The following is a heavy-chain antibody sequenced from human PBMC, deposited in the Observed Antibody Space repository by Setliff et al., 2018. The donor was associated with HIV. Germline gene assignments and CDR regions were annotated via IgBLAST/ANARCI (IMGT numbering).Heavy chain of an antibody. CDR3: ARPTYYTDNSGHPRYYFET. J-gene: IGHJ5*02. Sequence: GASVKVSCKASADTFSSHVISWFRQAPGQGLEWMGGIIPIFGSASFPQNFQGRLTITVDEPTSTAYMELSSLTSDDTAVYYCARPTYYTDNSGHPRYYFETWGQGTRVTVSS. D-gene: IGHD3-22*01. CDR1: ADTFSSHV. V-gene: IGHV1-69*13. CDR2: IIPIFGSA.